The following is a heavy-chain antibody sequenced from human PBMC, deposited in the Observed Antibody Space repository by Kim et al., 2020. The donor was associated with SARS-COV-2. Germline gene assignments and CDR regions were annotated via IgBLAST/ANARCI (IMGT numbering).Heavy chain of an antibody. Sequence: SETLSLTCTVSGGSINSGIYYWGWIRQPPGKGLEWIGTISSSGNTYYNPSLKSRVTISVDTSKNQFSLSLTSMTAPDTAMYYCARPSVAFRHLFPFDFWG. CDR3: ARPSVAFRHLFPFDF. D-gene: IGHD2-21*01. J-gene: IGHJ4*01. V-gene: IGHV4-39*01. CDR1: GGSINSGIYY. CDR2: ISSSGNT.